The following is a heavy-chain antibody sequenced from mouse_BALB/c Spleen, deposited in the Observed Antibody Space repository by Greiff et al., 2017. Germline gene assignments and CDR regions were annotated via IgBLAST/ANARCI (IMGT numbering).Heavy chain of an antibody. CDR2: INSNGGST. D-gene: IGHD3-1*01. Sequence: DVKLVESGGGLVQPGGSLKLSCAASGFTFSSYGMSWVRQTPDKRLELVATINSNGGSTYYPDSVKGRFTISRDNAKNTLYLQMSSLKSEDTAMYYCARDRGTWFAYWGQGTLVTVSA. CDR1: GFTFSSYG. J-gene: IGHJ3*01. V-gene: IGHV5-6-3*01. CDR3: ARDRGTWFAY.